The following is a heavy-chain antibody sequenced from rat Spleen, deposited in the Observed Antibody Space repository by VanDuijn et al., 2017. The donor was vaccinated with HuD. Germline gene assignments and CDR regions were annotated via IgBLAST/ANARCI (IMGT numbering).Heavy chain of an antibody. CDR2: ISYSGST. CDR1: GYSITSNY. CDR3: ARRYNNYYFDY. V-gene: IGHV3-1*01. J-gene: IGHJ2*01. D-gene: IGHD1-10*01. Sequence: EVQLQESGPGLVKPSQSLSLTCSVTGYSITSNYWGWIRKFPGNKMEWMGYISYSGSTSYYPSLKSRISITSNTSKNQFFLQLNSVTTEDTATYYGARRYNNYYFDYWGQGVMVTVSS.